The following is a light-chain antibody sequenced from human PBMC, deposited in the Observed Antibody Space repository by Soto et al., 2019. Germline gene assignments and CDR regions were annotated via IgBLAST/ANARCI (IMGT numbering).Light chain of an antibody. V-gene: IGLV1-44*01. J-gene: IGLJ1*01. CDR3: AAWDDSLNGYV. CDR2: SNN. Sequence: QSVPTQPPSASGTPGQRVTISCSGSSSNIGSNTVNWYQQLPGTAPKLLIYSNNQRPSGVPDRFSGSKSGTSASLAISGLQSEDEAAYYCAAWDDSLNGYVFGTGTKLTVL. CDR1: SSNIGSNT.